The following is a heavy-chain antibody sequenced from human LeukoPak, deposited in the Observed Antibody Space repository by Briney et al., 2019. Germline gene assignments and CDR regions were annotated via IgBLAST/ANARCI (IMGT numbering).Heavy chain of an antibody. V-gene: IGHV1-8*01. Sequence: GASVKVSCKASGYTFTSYDINWVRQATGQGLEWMGWMNPNSGNTGYAQKLQGRVTMTTDTSTSTAYMELRSLRSDDTAVYYCAREDSMIGRHYGYWGQGTLVTVSS. CDR1: GYTFTSYD. J-gene: IGHJ4*02. D-gene: IGHD3-22*01. CDR3: AREDSMIGRHYGY. CDR2: MNPNSGNT.